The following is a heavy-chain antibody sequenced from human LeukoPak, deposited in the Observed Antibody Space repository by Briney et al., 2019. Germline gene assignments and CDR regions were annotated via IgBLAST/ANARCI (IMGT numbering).Heavy chain of an antibody. V-gene: IGHV4-4*07. D-gene: IGHD4-17*01. CDR1: GGSIRSYY. CDR3: ARGVLRGPSFDP. CDR2: IDTSGST. Sequence: PSETLSLTCTVSGGSIRSYYWSWIRQPAGKGLEWIGRIDTSGSTNYNPSLKSRVTMSVDTSKNQFSLELSSVTAADTAVYYCARGVLRGPSFDPWGQGTLVTVSS. J-gene: IGHJ5*02.